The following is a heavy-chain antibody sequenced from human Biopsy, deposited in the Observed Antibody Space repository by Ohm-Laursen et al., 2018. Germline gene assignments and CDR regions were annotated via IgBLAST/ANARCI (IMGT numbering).Heavy chain of an antibody. J-gene: IGHJ3*02. CDR2: IWYDGSIE. D-gene: IGHD3-22*01. CDR3: ARDRLLYQYDSSGSDI. Sequence: SLRLSCSAPGFTFNKHAMNWVRQAPGKGLEWVAVIWYDGSIEYYVDSVKGRFTISRDNYKNILYLQMNSLRVEVTAVYYCARDRLLYQYDSSGSDIWGQGTVVTVSS. CDR1: GFTFNKHA. V-gene: IGHV3-33*01.